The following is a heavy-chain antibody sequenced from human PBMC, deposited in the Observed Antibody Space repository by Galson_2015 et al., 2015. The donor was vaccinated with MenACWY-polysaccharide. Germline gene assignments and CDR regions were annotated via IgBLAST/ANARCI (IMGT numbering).Heavy chain of an antibody. V-gene: IGHV3-7*01. CDR2: VNQDGGVK. CDR1: GFTFSSFW. CDR3: ARTRIVGAHWFDY. Sequence: SLRLSCAASGFTFSSFWMSWARQAPGEGLEWVASVNQDGGVKYYVDSVKGRFTVSRDNAKNSLYLQMNSLRAEDTTVYFCARTRIVGAHWFDYWGQGTLVTVSS. J-gene: IGHJ4*02. D-gene: IGHD1-26*01.